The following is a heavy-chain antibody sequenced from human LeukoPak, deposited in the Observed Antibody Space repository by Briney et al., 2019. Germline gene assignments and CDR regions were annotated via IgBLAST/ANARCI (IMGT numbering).Heavy chain of an antibody. J-gene: IGHJ6*03. D-gene: IGHD1-26*01. CDR3: ATGIGGAYYYYMDV. V-gene: IGHV1-8*01. Sequence: ASVKVSCKASGYTFTSYDINWVRQATGQGLEWMGWMNPNSGNTGYAQKFQGRVTMTRNTSISTAYMELSSLRSEDTAVYYCATGIGGAYYYYMDVWGKGTTVTISS. CDR1: GYTFTSYD. CDR2: MNPNSGNT.